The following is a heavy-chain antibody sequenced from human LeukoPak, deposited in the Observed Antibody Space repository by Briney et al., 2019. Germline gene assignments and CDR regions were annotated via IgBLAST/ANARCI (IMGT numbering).Heavy chain of an antibody. J-gene: IGHJ4*02. CDR2: ISYDGRNK. Sequence: GGSLRLSCAASGFTFSTYNMNWVRQAPGKGLEWVAVISYDGRNKYYTDSVKGRFPISRDNSKNTLYLQMNSLRAEDTAVYYCARDLGIAVGLYWYWGQGTLVTVSS. CDR1: GFTFSTYN. CDR3: ARDLGIAVGLYWY. D-gene: IGHD6-19*01. V-gene: IGHV3-30*03.